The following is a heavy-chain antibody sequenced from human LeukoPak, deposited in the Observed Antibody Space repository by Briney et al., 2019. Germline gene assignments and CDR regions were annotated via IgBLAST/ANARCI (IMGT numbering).Heavy chain of an antibody. CDR1: GGSISSGSYY. CDR2: IYTSGSP. Sequence: SQTLSLTCTVSGGSISSGSYYWSWIRQPAGKGLEWIGRIYTSGSPNYNPSLKSRLTISVDASKNQFSLKLSCVTAADTAVYDCASGDYGDYSYWGQGTLVTVSS. D-gene: IGHD4-17*01. V-gene: IGHV4-61*02. CDR3: ASGDYGDYSY. J-gene: IGHJ4*02.